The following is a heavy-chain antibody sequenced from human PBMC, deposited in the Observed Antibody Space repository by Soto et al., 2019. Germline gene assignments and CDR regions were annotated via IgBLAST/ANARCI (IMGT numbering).Heavy chain of an antibody. Sequence: QVQLQESGPGLVKPSQTLSLTCVVSGGSISNGGYYWSRIRQHPGKGLEWIGAIYFSGSTYYNPSLKSRVTISVAAPKNQFSLKLSSVTAADTAVYYCARDSHSQQPNNGWGGGYMDVWGKGTTVTVSS. D-gene: IGHD6-13*01. CDR3: ARDSHSQQPNNGWGGGYMDV. CDR2: IYFSGST. CDR1: GGSISNGGYY. V-gene: IGHV4-31*11. J-gene: IGHJ6*03.